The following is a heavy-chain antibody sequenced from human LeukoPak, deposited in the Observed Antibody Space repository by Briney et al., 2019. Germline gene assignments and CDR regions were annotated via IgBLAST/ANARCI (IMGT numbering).Heavy chain of an antibody. CDR2: IYSGGST. D-gene: IGHD3-22*01. CDR3: AKDYYDSSGYYN. Sequence: GGSLRLSCAASGFTVSGNCMNWVRQPPGKGLEWVSIIYSGGSTYYADSVKGRFTISRDNSKNTLYLQMNSLRAEDTAVYYCAKDYYDSSGYYNWGQGTLVTVSS. V-gene: IGHV3-53*01. J-gene: IGHJ4*02. CDR1: GFTVSGNC.